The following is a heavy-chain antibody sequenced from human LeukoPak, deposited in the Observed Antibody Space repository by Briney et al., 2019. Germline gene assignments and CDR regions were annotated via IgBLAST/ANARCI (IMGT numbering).Heavy chain of an antibody. Sequence: SETLSLTCAVSGGSISTYYGSGLRQPAGKGLEWIGRLYSSGSTKYNPSLKSRVTISVGDSNNQFTLKLTSVTAADTAVYYCARDHYGSGSYKSYFDSWGQGIRVTVSS. CDR2: LYSSGST. V-gene: IGHV4-4*07. D-gene: IGHD3-10*01. CDR1: GGSISTYY. J-gene: IGHJ5*01. CDR3: ARDHYGSGSYKSYFDS.